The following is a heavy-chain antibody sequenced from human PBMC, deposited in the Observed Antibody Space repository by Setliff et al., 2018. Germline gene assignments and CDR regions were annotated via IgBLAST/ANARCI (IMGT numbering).Heavy chain of an antibody. CDR1: GGSFSDYY. Sequence: SETLSLTCAVYGGSFSDYYWSWIRQSPGKGLEWIGEINHSGSTNYNPSLKTRVTISVDTSKNQFSLKLSFVTAADTAVYYCARHPSSGSYYGGSIFYFDDWGPGILVTVSS. CDR3: ARHPSSGSYYGGSIFYFDD. V-gene: IGHV4-34*01. D-gene: IGHD1-26*01. J-gene: IGHJ4*02. CDR2: INHSGST.